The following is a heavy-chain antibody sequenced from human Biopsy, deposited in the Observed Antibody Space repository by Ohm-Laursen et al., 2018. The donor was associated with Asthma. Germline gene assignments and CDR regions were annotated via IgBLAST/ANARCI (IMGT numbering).Heavy chain of an antibody. CDR2: IIPMYGVP. Sequence: SVKVSCKASGGTFRTYAFNWVRQAPGRGLEWMGGIIPMYGVPKVAQKFQGRVTITADESTSTAYMEMSSLRSEDTVVYYCARVDAIMISGDFYFYSGFDLWGQGTTVRVSS. D-gene: IGHD3-16*01. CDR3: ARVDAIMISGDFYFYSGFDL. V-gene: IGHV1-69*13. CDR1: GGTFRTYA. J-gene: IGHJ6*02.